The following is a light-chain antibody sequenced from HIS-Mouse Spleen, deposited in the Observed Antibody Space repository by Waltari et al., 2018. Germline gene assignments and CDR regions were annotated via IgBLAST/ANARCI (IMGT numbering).Light chain of an antibody. V-gene: IGLV1-47*01. Sequence: QSVLTQPPSASGTPGQRVTISCSGSSSNIGSNYVYWYQQLPGTAPKLLIYRNKRRPPGVPDAFSGSKSGTSASLAISGLRSEDEADYYCAAWDDSLSGWVFGGGTKLTVL. J-gene: IGLJ3*02. CDR1: SSNIGSNY. CDR3: AAWDDSLSGWV. CDR2: RNK.